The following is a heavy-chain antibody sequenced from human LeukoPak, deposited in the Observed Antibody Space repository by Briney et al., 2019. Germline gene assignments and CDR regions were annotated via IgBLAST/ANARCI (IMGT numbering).Heavy chain of an antibody. CDR2: IYPGDSDT. CDR3: ARHSAIQGHYGSGSYNY. Sequence: GESMKISCKGSGYSFTSYWIGWVRQMPGKGLEWMGIIYPGDSDTRYSPSFQGQVTISADKSISTAYLQWSSLKASDTAMYYCARHSAIQGHYGSGSYNYWGQGTLVTVSS. CDR1: GYSFTSYW. D-gene: IGHD3-10*01. V-gene: IGHV5-51*01. J-gene: IGHJ4*02.